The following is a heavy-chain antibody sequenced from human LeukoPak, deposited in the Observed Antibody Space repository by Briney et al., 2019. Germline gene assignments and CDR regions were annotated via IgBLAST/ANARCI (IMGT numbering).Heavy chain of an antibody. V-gene: IGHV3-30-3*01. CDR3: ARDPHASGVAGYYFDY. J-gene: IGHJ4*02. Sequence: GGSLRLSCAASGFTFSSYAMHWVRQAPGKGLEWVAVISYDGSNKYYADSVKGRFTISRDNSKNTLYLQMNGLRAEDTAVYYCARDPHASGVAGYYFDYWGQGTLVTVSS. CDR2: ISYDGSNK. CDR1: GFTFSSYA.